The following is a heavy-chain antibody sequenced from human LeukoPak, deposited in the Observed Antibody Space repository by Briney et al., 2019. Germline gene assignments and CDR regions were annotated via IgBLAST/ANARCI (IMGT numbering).Heavy chain of an antibody. CDR1: GFTFSSYW. V-gene: IGHV3-7*01. J-gene: IGHJ4*02. CDR2: IKQDGSEK. CDR3: AKVGSTSWYMDH. D-gene: IGHD6-13*01. Sequence: GGSLRLSCAASGFTFSSYWMSWVRQAPGKGLEWVANIKQDGSEKFYVGSVKGRFTISRDNAKNSLYLQMNSLRAEDTAVYYCAKVGSTSWYMDHWGQGTLVTVSS.